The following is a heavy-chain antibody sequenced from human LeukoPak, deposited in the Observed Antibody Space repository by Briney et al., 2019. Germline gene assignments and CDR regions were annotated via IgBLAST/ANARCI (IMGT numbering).Heavy chain of an antibody. CDR2: IYYSGST. CDR3: ARGGLGRYQFDP. Sequence: PSETLSLTCTVSGGSISSYYWSWIRQPPGKGLEWIGYIYYSGSTNYNPSLNSRVTISVDTSKNQFSLKLSSVTAADTAVYYCARGGLGRYQFDPWGQGTLVTVSS. D-gene: IGHD2-15*01. J-gene: IGHJ5*02. CDR1: GGSISSYY. V-gene: IGHV4-59*01.